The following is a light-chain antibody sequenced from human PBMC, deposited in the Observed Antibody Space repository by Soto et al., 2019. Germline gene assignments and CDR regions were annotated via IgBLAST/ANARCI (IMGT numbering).Light chain of an antibody. V-gene: IGLV2-8*01. CDR1: SSDVCGYNY. CDR2: EVT. J-gene: IGLJ2*01. CDR3: ASYAGSSVV. Sequence: QSALTQPPSASGSPGQSVTISCTGTSSDVCGYNYVSWYQQHPGKAPKLIIYEVTKRPSGVPDRLSGSKSGNTASLTVSGLQAEDEADYYCASYAGSSVVFGGGTKVTVL.